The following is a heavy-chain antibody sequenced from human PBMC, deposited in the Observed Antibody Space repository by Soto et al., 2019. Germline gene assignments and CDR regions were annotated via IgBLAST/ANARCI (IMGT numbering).Heavy chain of an antibody. J-gene: IGHJ5*02. V-gene: IGHV1-18*01. CDR3: ARGVGSGTYYNQYNWFDP. D-gene: IGHD3-10*01. Sequence: QVQLVQSGAEVKKPGASVKVPCKASGYTFTNYGISWVRQAPGQGLEWMGWINTYNGNTNHAQKFQGRVTMTTDTATSTAYMERRSLRSDATAVYYCARGVGSGTYYNQYNWFDPWGQGTLVTVSS. CDR2: INTYNGNT. CDR1: GYTFTNYG.